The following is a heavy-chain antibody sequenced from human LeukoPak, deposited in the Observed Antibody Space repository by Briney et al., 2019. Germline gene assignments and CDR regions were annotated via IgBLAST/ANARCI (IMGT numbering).Heavy chain of an antibody. D-gene: IGHD3-3*01. CDR2: ISGSGGST. CDR3: AKDIRRTIFGVVIVYGMDV. CDR1: GFTFSSYA. Sequence: GGSLRLSCAASGFTFSSYAMSWVRQAPGKGLEWVSAISGSGGSTYYADSVKGRFTISRDNSKNALYLQMNSLRAEDTAVYYCAKDIRRTIFGVVIVYGMDVWGQGTTVTVSS. V-gene: IGHV3-23*01. J-gene: IGHJ6*02.